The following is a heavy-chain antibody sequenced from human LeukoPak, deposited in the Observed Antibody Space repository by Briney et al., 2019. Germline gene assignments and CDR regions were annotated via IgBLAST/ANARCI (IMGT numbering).Heavy chain of an antibody. J-gene: IGHJ4*02. D-gene: IGHD4-23*01. CDR3: ARVGYGGYSGLDY. Sequence: SETLSLTCTVSGYSISSAYYWGWIRQPPGEGLESIGNIYHSGTTYYNPSLRSRVTISIDTSKNQFSLKVTSVTAADTAVYYCARVGYGGYSGLDYWGQGTLVTVSS. CDR2: IYHSGTT. CDR1: GYSISSAYY. V-gene: IGHV4-38-2*02.